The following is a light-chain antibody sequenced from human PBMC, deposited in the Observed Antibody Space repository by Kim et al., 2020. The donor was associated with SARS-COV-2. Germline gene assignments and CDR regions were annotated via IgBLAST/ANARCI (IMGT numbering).Light chain of an antibody. CDR3: QAWDSSTVV. J-gene: IGLJ2*01. CDR1: KLGDKY. V-gene: IGLV3-1*01. Sequence: VSPGQTARINCSGDKLGDKYACWYQQKPGQSPVLVIYQDSKRPSGIPERFSGSNSGNTATLTISGTQAMDEADYYCQAWDSSTVVFGGGTKLTVL. CDR2: QDS.